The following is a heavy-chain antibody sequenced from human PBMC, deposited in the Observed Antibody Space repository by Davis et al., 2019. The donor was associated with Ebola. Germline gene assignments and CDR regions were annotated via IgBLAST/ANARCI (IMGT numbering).Heavy chain of an antibody. Sequence: MPSETLSLTCTVSGGAISSSYYWGWIRQPPGKGLEWIGSMYYSGSSYYNWSLHSRVSISVDTSKNQLSLKLSSVTAADTAMYYCARHGVYCAGGTCYCDYWGQGTLVTVSS. CDR1: GGAISSSYY. D-gene: IGHD2-8*02. CDR3: ARHGVYCAGGTCYCDY. J-gene: IGHJ4*02. V-gene: IGHV4-39*01. CDR2: MYYSGSS.